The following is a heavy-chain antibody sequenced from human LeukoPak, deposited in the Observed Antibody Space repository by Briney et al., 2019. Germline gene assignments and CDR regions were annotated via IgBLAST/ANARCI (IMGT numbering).Heavy chain of an antibody. CDR2: ISSNGGST. D-gene: IGHD3-16*01. Sequence: QAGGSLRLSCAASGFTFSSYAMHWVRQAPGKGLEYVSAISSNGGSTYYANSVKGRFTISRDNSKNTLYLQMGSLRAEDMAVYYCAREGGKRSSPFDYWGQGTLVTVSS. CDR1: GFTFSSYA. V-gene: IGHV3-64*01. J-gene: IGHJ4*02. CDR3: AREGGKRSSPFDY.